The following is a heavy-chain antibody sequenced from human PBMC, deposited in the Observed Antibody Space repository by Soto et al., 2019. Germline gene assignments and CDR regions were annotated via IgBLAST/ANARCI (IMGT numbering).Heavy chain of an antibody. CDR1: GYTFTSYY. J-gene: IGHJ4*02. V-gene: IGHV1-46*03. Sequence: ASVKVSCKASGYTFTSYYMHWVRQAPGQGLEWMGIINPSGGSTSYAQKFQGRVTMTRDTSTSTVYMELSSLRSEDTAVYYCARDRAVGATMVRGVIPRPTDYWGQGTLVTVSS. CDR3: ARDRAVGATMVRGVIPRPTDY. D-gene: IGHD3-10*01. CDR2: INPSGGST.